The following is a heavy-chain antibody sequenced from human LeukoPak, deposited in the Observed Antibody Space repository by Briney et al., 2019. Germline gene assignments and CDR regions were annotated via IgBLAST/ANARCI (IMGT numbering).Heavy chain of an antibody. V-gene: IGHV3-7*01. CDR2: INQGGSDK. CDR3: TRDRSRAEDD. CDR1: GFTFSGHW. J-gene: IGHJ4*02. D-gene: IGHD1-14*01. Sequence: GGSLRLSCAASGFTFSGHWMSWVRQAPGKGLEWVANINQGGSDKYYVDSVKGRLTISRDNANNFMYLQMNSLRGEDTAVYYCTRDRSRAEDDWGQGTLVTVSS.